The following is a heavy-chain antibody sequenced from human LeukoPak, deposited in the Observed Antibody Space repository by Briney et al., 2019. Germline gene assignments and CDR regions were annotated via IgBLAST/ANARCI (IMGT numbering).Heavy chain of an antibody. D-gene: IGHD2-2*01. CDR2: INHSGST. J-gene: IGHJ6*03. CDR3: ARRRNGYCSSTSCLCHHYYYYMDV. Sequence: SETLSLTCAVYGGSFSGYYWSWIRQPPGKGLEWIGEINHSGSTNYNPSLKSRVTISVDTSKNQFSLKLSSVTAADTAVYYCARRRNGYCSSTSCLCHHYYYYMDVWGQGTTVTVSS. V-gene: IGHV4-34*01. CDR1: GGSFSGYY.